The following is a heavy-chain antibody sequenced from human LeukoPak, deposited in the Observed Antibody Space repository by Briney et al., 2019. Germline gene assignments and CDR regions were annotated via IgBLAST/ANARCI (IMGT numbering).Heavy chain of an antibody. CDR1: GGSFSGYY. V-gene: IGHV4-34*01. CDR2: INHSGST. Sequence: SETLSLTCAVYGGSFSGYYWSWIRQPPGKGLEWIGEINHSGSTNYNPSLKSRVTISVDTSKNQFTLKLSSVTAAQTAVYYCAKGRVVVVAAIGYPIDYWGQGTLVTVSS. D-gene: IGHD2-15*01. J-gene: IGHJ4*02. CDR3: AKGRVVVVAAIGYPIDY.